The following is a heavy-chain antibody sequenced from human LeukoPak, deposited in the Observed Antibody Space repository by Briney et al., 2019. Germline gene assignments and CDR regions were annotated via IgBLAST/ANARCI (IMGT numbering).Heavy chain of an antibody. V-gene: IGHV1-8*03. Sequence: ASVKVSCKASGYTFTSYDINWVRQATGQGLEWMGWMNPNSGNTGYAQKFQGRVTITRNTSISTAYMELSSLRSEDTAVYYCARGGISGYYYVSGKNWFDPWGQGTLVTVSS. CDR2: MNPNSGNT. J-gene: IGHJ5*02. CDR1: GYTFTSYD. D-gene: IGHD3-22*01. CDR3: ARGGISGYYYVSGKNWFDP.